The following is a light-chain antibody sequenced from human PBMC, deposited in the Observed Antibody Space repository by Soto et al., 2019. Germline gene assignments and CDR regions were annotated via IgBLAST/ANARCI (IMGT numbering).Light chain of an antibody. CDR3: QQSYSSPPT. CDR2: AAS. V-gene: IGKV1-39*01. J-gene: IGKJ1*01. CDR1: QTVTSY. Sequence: DVQMTESPSSLSASVGDSLTLTCRASQTVTSYLNWYQQKPGKAPKLLIFAASSLQSGVPSRFSGSRSGPDFTLTISSLQPEDFATYYCQQSYSSPPTFGQGTKVDI.